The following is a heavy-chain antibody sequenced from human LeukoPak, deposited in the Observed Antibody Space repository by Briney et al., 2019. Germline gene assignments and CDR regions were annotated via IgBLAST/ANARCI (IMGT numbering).Heavy chain of an antibody. J-gene: IGHJ4*02. CDR3: ARGHGSSWYFALDY. V-gene: IGHV4-34*01. D-gene: IGHD6-13*01. CDR1: GGSFSGYY. Sequence: PSETLSLTCAVYGGSFSGYYWSWIRQPPGKGLVWIGEINHSGSTNYNPSLKSRVTISVDTSKNQFSLKLSSVTAADTAVYYCARGHGSSWYFALDYWGQGTLVTVSS. CDR2: INHSGST.